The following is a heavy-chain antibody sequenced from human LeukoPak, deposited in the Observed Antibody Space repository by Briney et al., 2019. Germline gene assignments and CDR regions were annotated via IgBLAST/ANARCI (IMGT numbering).Heavy chain of an antibody. V-gene: IGHV3-23*01. D-gene: IGHD1-26*01. CDR1: GFSFSNNG. CDR2: IIGSGGYT. J-gene: IGHJ4*02. CDR3: VKQRGSYLDFDY. Sequence: GGSLRLSCAASGFSFSNNGMSWVRHAPGKGLEWVSGIIGSGGYTYYADSVKGRFTISRDNSKNTLSLQMDSLRAEDTAVYYCVKQRGSYLDFDYWGQGTLVTVSS.